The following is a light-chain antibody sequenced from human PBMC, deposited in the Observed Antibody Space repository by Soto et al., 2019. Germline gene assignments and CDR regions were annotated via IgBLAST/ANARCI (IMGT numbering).Light chain of an antibody. Sequence: ESVLTQSPGTLYLSPGERATLFCRASQSVTNMYFAWYQQRPGQAPRLLISCISNSVTCIPDRFTGSGSGTDFTLTISSLETEDFIVYYCQQYSILSHSFGQKTKLEVK. CDR3: QQYSILSHS. CDR2: CIS. CDR1: QSVTNMY. J-gene: IGKJ2*01. V-gene: IGKV3-20*01.